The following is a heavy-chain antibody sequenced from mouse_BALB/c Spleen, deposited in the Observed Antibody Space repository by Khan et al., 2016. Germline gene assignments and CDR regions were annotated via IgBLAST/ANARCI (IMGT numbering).Heavy chain of an antibody. CDR1: GYSFTGYY. J-gene: IGHJ4*01. CDR3: ARSSRGTYYYAMDY. CDR2: ISCYNGAT. V-gene: IGHV1S34*01. Sequence: LVKTGTSVKISCKASGYSFTGYYMHWVKQSHGKSLEWIGYISCYNGATRYNQKFKGKATFTVDTSSSTAYMQFNSPTSEDSAVSYCARSSRGTYYYAMDYWGQGTSVTVSS. D-gene: IGHD2-14*01.